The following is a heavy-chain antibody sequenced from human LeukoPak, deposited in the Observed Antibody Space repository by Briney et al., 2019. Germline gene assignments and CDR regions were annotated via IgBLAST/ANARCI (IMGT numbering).Heavy chain of an antibody. CDR1: GGSFSGYY. CDR3: ASRSRGFSGYNSDY. V-gene: IGHV4-34*01. Sequence: SETLSLTCAVYGGSFSGYYWSWIRQSPGQGLEWMGEINESGSTNYNPSLKRRLTIPGNTSKNEFSLRLSSVTAADTAVYYCASRSRGFSGYNSDYWHQGTLVTVS. D-gene: IGHD5-12*01. J-gene: IGHJ4*02. CDR2: INESGST.